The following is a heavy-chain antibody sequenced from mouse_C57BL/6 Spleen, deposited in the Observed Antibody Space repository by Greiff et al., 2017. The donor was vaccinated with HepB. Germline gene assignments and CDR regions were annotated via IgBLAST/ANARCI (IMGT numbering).Heavy chain of an antibody. J-gene: IGHJ2*01. CDR1: GFTFSNYW. D-gene: IGHD4-1*01. V-gene: IGHV6-3*01. CDR3: TDLGRGWDY. Sequence: EVKLQESGGGLVQPGGSMKLSCVASGFTFSNYWMNWVRQSPEKGLEWVAQIRLKSDNYATHYAESVKGRFTISRDDSKSSVYLQMNNLRAEDTGIYYCTDLGRGWDYWGQGTTLTVSS. CDR2: IRLKSDNYAT.